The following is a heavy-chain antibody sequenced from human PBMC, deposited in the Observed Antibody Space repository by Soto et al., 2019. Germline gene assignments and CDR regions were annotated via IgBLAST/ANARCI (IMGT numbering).Heavy chain of an antibody. CDR3: AREDILGTRSFDY. J-gene: IGHJ4*02. CDR2: ICSRSLTI. D-gene: IGHD1-26*01. CDR1: GFTFSSYS. Sequence: DVPLVESGGGLVQPGGSLRLSCAASGFTFSSYSMNWVRQAPGRGLEWISYICSRSLTIYYADSVKGRFTISRDNAKNSLYLQMNSLRDEDTAVYYCAREDILGTRSFDYWGQGTLVSASS. V-gene: IGHV3-48*02.